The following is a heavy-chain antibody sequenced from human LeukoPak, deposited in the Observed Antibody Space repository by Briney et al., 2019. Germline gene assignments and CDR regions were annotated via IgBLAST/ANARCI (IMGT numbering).Heavy chain of an antibody. J-gene: IGHJ3*02. CDR2: ISGSGGST. V-gene: IGHV3-23*01. CDR1: GFTFSSYA. CDR3: AKDLRWTTVARDAFDI. D-gene: IGHD4-23*01. Sequence: GGSLRLSCAASGFTFSSYAMSWVRQAPGKGLEWVSAISGSGGSTYYADSVKGRFTISRDNSKNTLYLQMNSLRAEDTAVYYCAKDLRWTTVARDAFDIWGQGTMVTVSS.